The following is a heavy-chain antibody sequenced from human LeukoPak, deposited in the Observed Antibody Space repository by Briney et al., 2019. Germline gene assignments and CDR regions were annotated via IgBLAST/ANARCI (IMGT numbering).Heavy chain of an antibody. V-gene: IGHV1-69*01. CDR1: GGTFSSYA. Sequence: GSSVTVSCKASGGTFSSYAISWVRQAPGQGLEWMGGIIPIFGTANYAQKFQGRVTITADESTSTAYMELSSLRSEDTAVYYCARGARYSSGWYGAFDIWGQGTMVTVSS. J-gene: IGHJ3*02. CDR2: IIPIFGTA. D-gene: IGHD6-19*01. CDR3: ARGARYSSGWYGAFDI.